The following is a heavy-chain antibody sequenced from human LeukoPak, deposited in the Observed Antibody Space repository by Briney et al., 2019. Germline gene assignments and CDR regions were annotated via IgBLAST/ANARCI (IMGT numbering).Heavy chain of an antibody. CDR2: ISSSGNTI. J-gene: IGHJ4*02. CDR3: AREGYSPY. CDR1: GFTFSSYS. V-gene: IGHV3-48*01. Sequence: GGSLRLSCAASGFTFSSYSMNWVRQAPGKGLEWVSYISSSGNTIYYADSVKGRFTISRDNAKNSLYLQMNSLRAEDTSVYYCAREGYSPYWGQGTLVTASS. D-gene: IGHD6-13*01.